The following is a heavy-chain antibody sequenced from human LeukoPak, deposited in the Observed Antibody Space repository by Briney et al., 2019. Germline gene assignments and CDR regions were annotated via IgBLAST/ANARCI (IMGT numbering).Heavy chain of an antibody. Sequence: PGGSLRLSCAASGFTFSSYTMDWVRQAPGKGLEWVARISYAGSNNYYADSVKGRFTISSDNPKNTLYLQMNSLRAEDTAVYYCAKVLRFLEWLPYYYYGMDVWGQGTTVTVSS. V-gene: IGHV3-30-3*01. J-gene: IGHJ6*02. CDR3: AKVLRFLEWLPYYYYGMDV. CDR1: GFTFSSYT. D-gene: IGHD3-3*01. CDR2: ISYAGSNN.